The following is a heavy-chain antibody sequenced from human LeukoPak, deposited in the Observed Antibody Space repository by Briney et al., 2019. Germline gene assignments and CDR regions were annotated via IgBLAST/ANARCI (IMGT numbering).Heavy chain of an antibody. D-gene: IGHD5-18*01. CDR3: MRMDTPNDF. Sequence: GASVKVSCKVSGYISTGWSITWVRQAPGQGLEWLGWISAYNGSTNYAQKLQGRVTMNTDTSTSTAYMELRSLTSDDTAVYYCMRMDTPNDFWGQGTLVTVSS. V-gene: IGHV1-18*01. CDR1: GYISTGWS. J-gene: IGHJ4*01. CDR2: ISAYNGST.